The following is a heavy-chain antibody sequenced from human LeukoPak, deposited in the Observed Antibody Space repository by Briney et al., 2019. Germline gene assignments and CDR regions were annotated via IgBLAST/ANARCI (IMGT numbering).Heavy chain of an antibody. D-gene: IGHD1-14*01. CDR2: ISGSGGSA. CDR3: ARLEVFYPS. V-gene: IGHV3-23*01. Sequence: QSGGSLRLSCAASGFTFSSYGMSWVRQAPGKGLEWVSAISGSGGSAYYADSVKGRFTISRDNSKNTLYLQMNSLRAEDTAVYYCARLEVFYPSWGQGTMVTVSS. CDR1: GFTFSSYG. J-gene: IGHJ3*01.